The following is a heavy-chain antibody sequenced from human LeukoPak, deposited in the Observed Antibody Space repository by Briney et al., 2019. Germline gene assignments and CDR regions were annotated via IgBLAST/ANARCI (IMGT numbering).Heavy chain of an antibody. V-gene: IGHV1-2*06. J-gene: IGHJ4*02. D-gene: IGHD3-3*01. Sequence: ASVKVSCKGSGYTFTGYYMHWVGQAPGQGSERMGRINPTSAAPNYAQNFQPRVTMTRDTSISTAYMELSRLRSDDTAVYYCAYDDFWSGYCLFCYWGQGTLVTVSS. CDR2: INPTSAAP. CDR3: AYDDFWSGYCLFCY. CDR1: GYTFTGYY.